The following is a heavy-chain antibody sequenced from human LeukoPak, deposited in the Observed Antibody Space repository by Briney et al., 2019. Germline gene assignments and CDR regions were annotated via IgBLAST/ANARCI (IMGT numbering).Heavy chain of an antibody. D-gene: IGHD6-13*01. V-gene: IGHV1-46*01. CDR1: GYTFTSYY. CDR3: ARGPPWDAAEYYYYYMDV. CDR2: INPSGGST. J-gene: IGHJ6*03. Sequence: GASVKVSCKASGYTFTSYYIHWVRQAPGQGLEWMGIINPSGGSTSYAQKFQGRVTMTRNTSISTAYMELSSLRSEDTAVYYCARGPPWDAAEYYYYYMDVWGKGTTVTISS.